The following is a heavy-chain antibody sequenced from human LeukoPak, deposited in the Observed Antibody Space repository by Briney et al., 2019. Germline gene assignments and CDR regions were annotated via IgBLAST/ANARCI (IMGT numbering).Heavy chain of an antibody. Sequence: GGSLRLSCAASGFTFDDYAMHWVRQAPGKGLEWVSGISWNSGSIAYADSVKGRFTISRDNAKNSLYLQMNNLRVEDTAVYFCAREDRISIGNDALDLWGQGTTVTVSS. CDR2: ISWNSGSI. CDR1: GFTFDDYA. J-gene: IGHJ3*01. D-gene: IGHD2/OR15-2a*01. V-gene: IGHV3-9*01. CDR3: AREDRISIGNDALDL.